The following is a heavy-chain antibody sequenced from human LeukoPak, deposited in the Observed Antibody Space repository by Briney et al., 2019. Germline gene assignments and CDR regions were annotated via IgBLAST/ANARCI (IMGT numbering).Heavy chain of an antibody. CDR2: INHSGST. CDR1: GGSFSGYY. J-gene: IGHJ3*02. Sequence: SSETLSLTCAVYGGSFSGYYWSWIRQPPGKGLEWIGEINHSGSTNYNPSLKSRVTISVDTSKNQFSLKLSSVTAADSAVYYCARDRTNMYGDAFDIWGQGTMVTVSS. V-gene: IGHV4-34*01. CDR3: ARDRTNMYGDAFDI. D-gene: IGHD2-8*01.